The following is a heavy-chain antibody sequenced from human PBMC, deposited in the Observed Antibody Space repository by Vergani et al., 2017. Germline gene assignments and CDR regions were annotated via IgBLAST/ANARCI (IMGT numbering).Heavy chain of an antibody. CDR3: AREDEQWLARFDY. CDR1: GFPFSSYS. CDR2: ISSSSSYI. J-gene: IGHJ4*02. Sequence: EVQLVASGGGLVKPGGSLSLSCAASGFPFSSYSMNWVRQAPGKGLEWVSSISSSSSYIYYADSVKGRFTISRDNAKNSLYLQMNSLRAEDTAVYYCAREDEQWLARFDYWGQGTLVTVSS. D-gene: IGHD6-19*01. V-gene: IGHV3-21*01.